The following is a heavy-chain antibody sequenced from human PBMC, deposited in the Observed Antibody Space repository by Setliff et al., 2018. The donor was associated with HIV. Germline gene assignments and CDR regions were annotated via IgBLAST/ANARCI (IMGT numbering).Heavy chain of an antibody. Sequence: LSLTCAVSGGTFSLHYYTWIRQSPLKGLEWISFIGGHGSIIHYADSVKGRFTISRDNAKNSVYLQMHSLRVEDTAVYYCAAVPWGHSSLIIDHWGQGTQVTVSS. D-gene: IGHD3-16*01. CDR3: AAVPWGHSSLIIDH. V-gene: IGHV3-11*04. CDR1: GGTFSLHY. CDR2: IGGHGSII. J-gene: IGHJ4*02.